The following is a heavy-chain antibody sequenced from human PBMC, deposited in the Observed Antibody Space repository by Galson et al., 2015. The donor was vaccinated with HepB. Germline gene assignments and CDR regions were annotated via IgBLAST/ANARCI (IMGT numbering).Heavy chain of an antibody. CDR1: GFTFSSYA. V-gene: IGHV3-23*01. Sequence: SLRLSCAASGFTFSSYAMSWVRQAPGKGLEWVSAISGSGGSTYYADSVKGRFTISRDNSKNTLYLQMNSLRAEDTAVYYCAKLSWVADIVVVVAARDAFDIWGQGTMVTVSS. CDR3: AKLSWVADIVVVVAARDAFDI. J-gene: IGHJ3*02. D-gene: IGHD2-15*01. CDR2: ISGSGGST.